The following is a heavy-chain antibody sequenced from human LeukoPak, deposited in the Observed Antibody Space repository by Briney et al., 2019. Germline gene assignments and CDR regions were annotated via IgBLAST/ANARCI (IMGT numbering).Heavy chain of an antibody. Sequence: NAGESLKISCKGSGYSFTSYWIGWVRQMPGKGLEWMGIIYPGDSDTRYSPSFQGQVTISADKSISTAYLQWSSLKASDTAMYYCARQGIGAAAGTFYWGQGTLVTVSS. D-gene: IGHD6-13*01. J-gene: IGHJ4*02. V-gene: IGHV5-51*01. CDR1: GYSFTSYW. CDR3: ARQGIGAAAGTFY. CDR2: IYPGDSDT.